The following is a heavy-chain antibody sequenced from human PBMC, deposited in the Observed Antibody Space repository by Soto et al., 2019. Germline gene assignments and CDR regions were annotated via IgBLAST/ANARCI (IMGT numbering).Heavy chain of an antibody. CDR1: GYTLTELS. Sequence: GASVKVSCKVSGYTLTELSMHWVRQAPGKGLEWMGGFDPEDGETIYAQKFQGRVTMTEDTSTDTAYMELSSLRSEDTAVYYCATDSWHCSSTSCPGWFDPWGQGTLVTVSS. J-gene: IGHJ5*02. D-gene: IGHD2-2*01. CDR2: FDPEDGET. V-gene: IGHV1-24*01. CDR3: ATDSWHCSSTSCPGWFDP.